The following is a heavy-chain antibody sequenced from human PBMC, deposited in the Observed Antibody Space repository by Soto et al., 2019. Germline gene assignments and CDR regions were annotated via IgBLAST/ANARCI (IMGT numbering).Heavy chain of an antibody. CDR1: GFTFRNQW. CDR2: INGDGTRA. J-gene: IGHJ3*02. Sequence: EVQLEESGGGSVQLGESLRVSCVASGFTFRNQWMHWVRQVPGKGLVWVCRINGDGTRASYADFVKGRFTISRANAQNLLFLQLDSLRVDETGVYHFSRGGAAGRGDAIDIWGPGTKVAVS. CDR3: SRGGAAGRGDAIDI. D-gene: IGHD3-10*01. V-gene: IGHV3-74*01.